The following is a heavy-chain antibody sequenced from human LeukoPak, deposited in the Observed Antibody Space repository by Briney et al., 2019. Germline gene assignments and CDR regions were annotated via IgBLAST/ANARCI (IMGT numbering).Heavy chain of an antibody. V-gene: IGHV3-7*01. Sequence: PGGSLRLSXAASGFTFCSYWMSWVRQAPGKGLEWVANIKQDGSEKYYVDSVKGRFTISRDNAKNSLYLQMNSLRAEDTAVYYCAREGVPAAPNFDYWGQGTLVTVSS. CDR1: GFTFCSYW. J-gene: IGHJ4*02. CDR2: IKQDGSEK. CDR3: AREGVPAAPNFDY. D-gene: IGHD2-2*01.